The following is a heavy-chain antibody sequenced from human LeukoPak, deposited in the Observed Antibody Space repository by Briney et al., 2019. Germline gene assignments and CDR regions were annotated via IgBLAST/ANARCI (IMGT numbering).Heavy chain of an antibody. J-gene: IGHJ5*02. V-gene: IGHV1-8*03. Sequence: ASVKVSCKASGYTFTSYDINWVRLATGQGLEWMGWMNPNSGNTGYAQKFQGRVTITRNTSISTAYMELSSLRSEDTAVYYCARVGSVGYSSGWYYWFDPWGQGTLVTVSS. CDR3: ARVGSVGYSSGWYYWFDP. CDR1: GYTFTSYD. CDR2: MNPNSGNT. D-gene: IGHD6-19*01.